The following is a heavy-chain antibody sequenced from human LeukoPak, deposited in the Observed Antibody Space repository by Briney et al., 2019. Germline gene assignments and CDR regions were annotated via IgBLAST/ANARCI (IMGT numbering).Heavy chain of an antibody. CDR2: IYYTDST. CDR3: ARPLTRGGSYYG. D-gene: IGHD1-26*01. J-gene: IGHJ4*02. V-gene: IGHV4-39*01. Sequence: PWETLSLICTVSGGSISSSRYFWAWIRQPPGKGLQWYGRIYYTDSTHYNPYLKSRVTRSVDTSKNLLSLKPYSVTAADPAIYYYARPLTRGGSYYGWGQGILVTVSS. CDR1: GGSISSSRYF.